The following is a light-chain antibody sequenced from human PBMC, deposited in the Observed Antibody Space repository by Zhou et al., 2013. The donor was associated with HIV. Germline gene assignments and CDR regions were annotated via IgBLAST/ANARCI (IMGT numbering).Light chain of an antibody. CDR1: QSLLHSDGYNY. J-gene: IGKJ3*01. CDR3: MQALKTPFT. Sequence: DIVMTQSPISLPVTPGEPASISCRSSQSLLHSDGYNYLDWYVQKPGQSPQLLIYLGSNRASGVPDRFSGSESGTDFTLKITRVEPEDVGIYYCMQALKTPFTFGPGTKVDIE. V-gene: IGKV2-28*01. CDR2: LGS.